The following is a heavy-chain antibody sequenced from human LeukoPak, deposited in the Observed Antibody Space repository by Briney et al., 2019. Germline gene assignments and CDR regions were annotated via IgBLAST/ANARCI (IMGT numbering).Heavy chain of an antibody. CDR2: IYYSVST. CDR3: ARVYGEMYAFDI. J-gene: IGHJ3*02. D-gene: IGHD4-17*01. Sequence: PSETLSLTCNVSGGSIRSYYWSWIRQPPGKGLEWIGYIYYSVSTNYNPSLKSRVTISVDTSKNQFSLKLSSVTAADTAVYYCARVYGEMYAFDIWGQGTMVTVSS. V-gene: IGHV4-59*01. CDR1: GGSIRSYY.